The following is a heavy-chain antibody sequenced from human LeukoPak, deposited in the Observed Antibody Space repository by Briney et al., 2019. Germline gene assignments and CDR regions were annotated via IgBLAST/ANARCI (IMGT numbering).Heavy chain of an antibody. D-gene: IGHD6-6*01. J-gene: IGHJ4*02. CDR2: INPNSGDT. V-gene: IGHV1-2*02. CDR3: ARDYSSSSGYFDY. Sequence: GASVNVSCKASGYTFTGYYMHWLRQAPGQGLEWMGWINPNSGDTNYAEKFQGRVTMTRDTSTSTAYMDLRRLRSDDTAVYYCARDYSSSSGYFDYWGQGTLVTVSS. CDR1: GYTFTGYY.